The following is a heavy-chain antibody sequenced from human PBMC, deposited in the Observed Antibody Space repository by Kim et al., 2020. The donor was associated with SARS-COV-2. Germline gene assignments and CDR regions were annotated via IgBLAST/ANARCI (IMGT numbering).Heavy chain of an antibody. D-gene: IGHD4-17*01. J-gene: IGHJ6*02. CDR1: GLIFSSYG. CDR2: ISNDGSSK. V-gene: IGHV3-30*18. Sequence: GGSLRLSCAASGLIFSSYGMHWVRQAPGKGLEWVAVISNDGSSKYYADSVKGRFTISRDNSKNTRYVQMNSLRAEDTAVYYCAKVVTTVRNGMDVWGQGTTVTVSS. CDR3: AKVVTTVRNGMDV.